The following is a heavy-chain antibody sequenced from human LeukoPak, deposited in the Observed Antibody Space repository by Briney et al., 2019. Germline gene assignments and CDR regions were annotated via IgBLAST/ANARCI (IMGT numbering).Heavy chain of an antibody. Sequence: PGGSLRLSCAASGFTFSNYAMSWVRQAPGKGLEWVSAITGSGGTTYYVDSVKGRFTISRDNSENTLFLQMNSLRAEDTSVYYCARERVGSDYYGLDVWGQGTTVTVSS. CDR3: ARERVGSDYYGLDV. V-gene: IGHV3-23*01. J-gene: IGHJ6*02. CDR1: GFTFSNYA. D-gene: IGHD1-26*01. CDR2: ITGSGGTT.